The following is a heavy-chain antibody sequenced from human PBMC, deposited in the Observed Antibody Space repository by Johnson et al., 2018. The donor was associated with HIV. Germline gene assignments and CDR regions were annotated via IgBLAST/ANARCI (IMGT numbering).Heavy chain of an antibody. J-gene: IGHJ3*02. CDR1: GFTFSSYG. V-gene: IGHV3-30*03. D-gene: IGHD3-16*01. CDR2: ISYDGSNK. Sequence: VQLVESGGGLVQPGGSLRLSCAASGFTFSSYGMHWVRQAPGKGLEWVAVISYDGSNKYYADSVKGRFTISRDNSKNTLYLQMNSLSGEDTDVYYCARGGEADAFDIWGQGTMVTVSS. CDR3: ARGGEADAFDI.